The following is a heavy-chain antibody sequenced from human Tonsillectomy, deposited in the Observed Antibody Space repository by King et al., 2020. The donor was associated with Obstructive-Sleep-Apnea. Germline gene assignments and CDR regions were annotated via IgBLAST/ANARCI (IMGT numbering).Heavy chain of an antibody. D-gene: IGHD3-9*01. CDR1: GGSISSSSYY. CDR3: AGDTAYYDILTGYSDV. Sequence: QLQESGPGLVKPSETLSLTCTVSGGSISSSSYYWGWIRQPPGKGLEWIGSIYYSGSTYYNPSLKSRVTISVDTSKNQFSLKLSSVTAADTAVYYCAGDTAYYDILTGYSDVWGQGTTVTVSS. J-gene: IGHJ6*02. CDR2: IYYSGST. V-gene: IGHV4-39*07.